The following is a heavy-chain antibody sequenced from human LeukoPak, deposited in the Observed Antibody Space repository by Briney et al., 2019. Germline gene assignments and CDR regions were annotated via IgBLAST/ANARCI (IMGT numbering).Heavy chain of an antibody. V-gene: IGHV3-53*01. J-gene: IGHJ3*02. CDR2: IYSGGST. CDR3: ARDSGSYFDAFDI. D-gene: IGHD1-26*01. CDR1: GFTFSSYV. Sequence: GGSLRLSCVVSGFTFSSYVMSWVRQAPGKGLEWVSVIYSGGSTYYADSVKGRFTISRDNSKNTLYLQMNSLRAEDTAVYYCARDSGSYFDAFDIWGQGTMVTVSS.